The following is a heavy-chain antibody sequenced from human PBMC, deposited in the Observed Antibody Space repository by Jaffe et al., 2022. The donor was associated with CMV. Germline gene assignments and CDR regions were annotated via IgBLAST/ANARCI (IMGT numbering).Heavy chain of an antibody. V-gene: IGHV2-5*02. D-gene: IGHD3-3*01. J-gene: IGHJ4*02. Sequence: QITLKESGPTLVKPTQTLTLTCTFSGFSLSTSGVGVGWIRQPPGKALEWLALIYWDDDKRYSPSLKSRLTITKDTSKNQVVLTMTNMDPVDTATYYCAHTILDYDFWSGYPDYWGQGTLVTVSS. CDR1: GFSLSTSGVG. CDR3: AHTILDYDFWSGYPDY. CDR2: IYWDDDK.